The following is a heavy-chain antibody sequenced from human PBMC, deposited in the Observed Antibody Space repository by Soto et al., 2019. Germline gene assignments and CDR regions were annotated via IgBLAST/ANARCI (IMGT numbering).Heavy chain of an antibody. CDR1: GYTFTSYD. CDR3: ARVLCPDCWSGYCPYYYYMDV. Sequence: ASVKVSCKASGYTFTSYDINWVRQATGQGLEWMGWMNPNSGNTGYAQKFQGRVTMTRNTSISTAYMELSSLRSEDTAVYYCARVLCPDCWSGYCPYYYYMDVWGKGTTVTVSS. D-gene: IGHD3-3*01. CDR2: MNPNSGNT. V-gene: IGHV1-8*01. J-gene: IGHJ6*03.